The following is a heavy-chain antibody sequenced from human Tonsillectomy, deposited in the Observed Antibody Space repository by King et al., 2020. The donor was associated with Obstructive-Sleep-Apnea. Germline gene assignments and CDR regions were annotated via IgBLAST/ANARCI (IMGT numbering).Heavy chain of an antibody. CDR1: GFTFDDYA. J-gene: IGHJ4*02. V-gene: IGHV3-9*01. CDR3: VSSSGWTSYFDY. Sequence: VQLVESGGGLVQPGRSLRLSCAASGFTFDDYAMHWVRKAPGKGLEWVSGISWNSGSIGYADSVKGRFTISRDNAKNSLYLQMNSLRAEDTALYYCVSSSGWTSYFDYWGQGTLVTVSS. CDR2: ISWNSGSI. D-gene: IGHD6-19*01.